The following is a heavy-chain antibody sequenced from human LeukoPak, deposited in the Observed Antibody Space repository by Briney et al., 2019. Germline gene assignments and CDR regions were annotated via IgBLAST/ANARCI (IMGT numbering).Heavy chain of an antibody. CDR2: IVVGSGNT. V-gene: IGHV1-58*01. D-gene: IGHD1-1*01. CDR3: AREGMEYYYYGMDV. Sequence: GTSVKVSCKASGFTFTSSAVQWVRQARGQRLEWIGWIVVGSGNTNYAQKFQGRVTITADESTSTAYMELSSLRSEDTAVYYCAREGMEYYYYGMDVWGQGTTVTVSS. J-gene: IGHJ6*02. CDR1: GFTFTSSA.